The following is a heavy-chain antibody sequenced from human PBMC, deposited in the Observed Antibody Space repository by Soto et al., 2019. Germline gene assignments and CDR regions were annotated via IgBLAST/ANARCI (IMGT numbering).Heavy chain of an antibody. CDR1: GGSFSGYY. CDR2: INHSGST. D-gene: IGHD2-2*01. Sequence: PSETLSLTCAVYGGSFSGYYWSCIRQPPGKGLEWIGEINHSGSTNYNPSLKSRVTISVDTSKNQFSLKLSSVTAADTAVYYCASRPATAFDYWGQGTLVTVS. V-gene: IGHV4-34*01. CDR3: ASRPATAFDY. J-gene: IGHJ4*02.